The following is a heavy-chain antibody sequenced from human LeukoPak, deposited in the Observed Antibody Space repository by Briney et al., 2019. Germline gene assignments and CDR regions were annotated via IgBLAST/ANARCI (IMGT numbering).Heavy chain of an antibody. CDR3: ARAGYSSGWYPVY. Sequence: SQTLSLTCTVSGGSISSGDYYWSWVRQPPGKGLEWIGYIYYSGSTYYTPSLKSRVTISVDTSKNQFSLKLSSVTAADTAVYYCARAGYSSGWYPVYWGQGTLVTVSS. CDR1: GGSISSGDYY. CDR2: IYYSGST. D-gene: IGHD6-19*01. J-gene: IGHJ4*02. V-gene: IGHV4-30-4*01.